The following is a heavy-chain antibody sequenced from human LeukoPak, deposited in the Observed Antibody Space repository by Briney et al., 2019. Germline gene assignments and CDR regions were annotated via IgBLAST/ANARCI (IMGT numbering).Heavy chain of an antibody. CDR3: ARLRLFPDYFDY. J-gene: IGHJ4*02. CDR1: GGSFSGYY. Sequence: SETLSLTCAVYGGSFSGYYWSWIRQPPGKGQEWIGSISYSGSTNYNPSLKSRVTISVDTSKNQFSLKLSSVTAADTAVYYCARLRLFPDYFDYWGQGTLVTVSS. CDR2: ISYSGST. D-gene: IGHD3-22*01. V-gene: IGHV4-59*01.